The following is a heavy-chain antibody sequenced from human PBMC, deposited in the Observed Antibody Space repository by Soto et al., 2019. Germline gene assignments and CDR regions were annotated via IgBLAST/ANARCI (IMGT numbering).Heavy chain of an antibody. CDR2: IYYSGST. CDR1: DGSISSYY. CDR3: AREIDGYNSYYFDY. J-gene: IGHJ4*02. D-gene: IGHD5-12*01. Sequence: SETLSLTCTVSDGSISSYYWSWIRQPPGKGLDWIGYIYYSGSTNYNPSLKSRVTISVDTSKNQFSLKLSSVTAADTAVYYCAREIDGYNSYYFDYWGQGTMVTVSS. V-gene: IGHV4-59*01.